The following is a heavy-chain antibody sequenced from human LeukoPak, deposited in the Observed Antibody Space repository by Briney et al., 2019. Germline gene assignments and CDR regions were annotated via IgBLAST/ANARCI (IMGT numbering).Heavy chain of an antibody. D-gene: IGHD3-22*01. V-gene: IGHV3-21*04. CDR3: AKDGSHFDSSGYYG. CDR1: GFTFSTYA. CDR2: ISSGGSYI. Sequence: GGSLRLSCAASGFTFSTYAMNWVRQAPGKGLEWVSSISSGGSYIYYADSVKGRFTISRDNSKNTLYLQMNSLRAEDTAVYYCAKDGSHFDSSGYYGWGQGTLVTVSS. J-gene: IGHJ4*02.